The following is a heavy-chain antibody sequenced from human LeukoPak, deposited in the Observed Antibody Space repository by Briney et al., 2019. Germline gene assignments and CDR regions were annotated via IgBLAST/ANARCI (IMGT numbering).Heavy chain of an antibody. J-gene: IGHJ4*02. CDR1: GFTFSTYG. V-gene: IGHV3-30*02. D-gene: IGHD5-18*01. CDR2: IWYDGSNK. CDR3: AKSYGYGCDY. Sequence: GGSLRLSCVASGFTFSTYGMHWVRQAPGKGLEWVAFIWYDGSNKYYADSVKGRFTISRDNSKNTLSLQMNSLRPEDTAMYYCAKSYGYGCDYWGQGALVTVSS.